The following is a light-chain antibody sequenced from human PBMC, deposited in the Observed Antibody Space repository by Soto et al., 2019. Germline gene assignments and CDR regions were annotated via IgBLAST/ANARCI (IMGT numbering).Light chain of an antibody. V-gene: IGKV3-11*01. Sequence: LVLTQSPGTLSLSPGERATLSCRASQPVPSNYLAWYRHRPGQPPRLLIYDAFTRAAGTPARFSGSGSGTDFTLTISSLEPEDAAVYYCQQRNVWPPVTFGQGTKVDI. J-gene: IGKJ1*01. CDR3: QQRNVWPPVT. CDR2: DAF. CDR1: QPVPSNY.